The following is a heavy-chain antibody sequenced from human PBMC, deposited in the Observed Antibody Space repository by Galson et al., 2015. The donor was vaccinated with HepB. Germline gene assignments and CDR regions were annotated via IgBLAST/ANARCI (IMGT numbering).Heavy chain of an antibody. CDR1: GFTFSSYS. Sequence: SLRLSCAASGFTFSSYSMNWVRQAPGKGLEWVSSISSSSSYIYYADSVKGRSTISRDNAKNSLYLQMNSLRAEDTAVYYCAREGCSSTSCLPYYYYYYYMDVWGKGTTVTVSS. D-gene: IGHD2-2*01. CDR3: AREGCSSTSCLPYYYYYYYMDV. CDR2: ISSSSSYI. J-gene: IGHJ6*03. V-gene: IGHV3-21*01.